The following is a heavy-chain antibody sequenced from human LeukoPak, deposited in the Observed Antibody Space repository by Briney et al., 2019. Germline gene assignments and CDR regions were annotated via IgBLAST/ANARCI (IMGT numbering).Heavy chain of an antibody. J-gene: IGHJ4*02. CDR3: ARRQAVTGAPFDY. Sequence: GESLKISCKGFGYIFANYWIGWVRQMPGKGLEWMGVMYAGGSDSRYSPSFEGQVTMSVDASINTAYLQWSNLKASDTAIYFCARRQAVTGAPFDYWGQGILVTVSS. CDR1: GYIFANYW. D-gene: IGHD4-17*01. CDR2: MYAGGSDS. V-gene: IGHV5-51*01.